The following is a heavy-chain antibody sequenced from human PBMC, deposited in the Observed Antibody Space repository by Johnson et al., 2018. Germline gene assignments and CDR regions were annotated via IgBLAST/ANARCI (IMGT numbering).Heavy chain of an antibody. D-gene: IGHD6-13*01. J-gene: IGHJ1*01. CDR1: GDSIGSNNYY. CDR3: AKSGYTSTWYAEYFQH. V-gene: IGHV4-39*01. CDR2: IHYSGST. Sequence: QVQLVESGPGLVKPSETLSLTCTVSGDSIGSNNYYWGWIRQPPGKGLEWIGSIHYSGSTYYHPSLKSRVTISVDTSKNQFSLKLNSVTAADMAVYYCAKSGYTSTWYAEYFQHWGQGTLVTVSS.